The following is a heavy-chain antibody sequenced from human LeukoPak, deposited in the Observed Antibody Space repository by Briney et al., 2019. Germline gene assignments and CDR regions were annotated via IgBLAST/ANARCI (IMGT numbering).Heavy chain of an antibody. Sequence: PSETLSLTCAVYGGSFSGYYWSWIRQPPGKGLEWIGEINHSGSTNYNPSLKSRVTISVDTSKNQFSLKLSSVTAADTAVYYCARMGAGFTWTQGAFDIWGQGTMVTVSS. V-gene: IGHV4-34*01. D-gene: IGHD3-16*01. CDR1: GGSFSGYY. J-gene: IGHJ3*02. CDR3: ARMGAGFTWTQGAFDI. CDR2: INHSGST.